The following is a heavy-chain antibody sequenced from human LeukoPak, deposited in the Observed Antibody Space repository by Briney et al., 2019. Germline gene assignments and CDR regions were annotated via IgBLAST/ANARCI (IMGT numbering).Heavy chain of an antibody. CDR3: ARCSGYYFSYFDY. D-gene: IGHD3-22*01. CDR1: GGSISSYY. J-gene: IGHJ4*02. CDR2: IYYSGST. Sequence: SETLSLTCTVSGGSISSYYWSWIRQPPGKGLEWIGYIYYSGSTNYNPSLKSRVTISVDTSKNQFSLKLSSVTAADTAVYYCARCSGYYFSYFDYWGQGTLVTVSS. V-gene: IGHV4-59*01.